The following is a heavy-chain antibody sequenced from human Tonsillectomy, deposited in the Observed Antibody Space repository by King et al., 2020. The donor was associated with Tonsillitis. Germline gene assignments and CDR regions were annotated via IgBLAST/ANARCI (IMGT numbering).Heavy chain of an antibody. Sequence: MQLQESGSGLVKPSQTLSLTCAVSGGSIRSGPYSWNWIRQPPGKGLEWIGYISYSGSTSYNPSLKSRVTMSVDRSEDQFSLRLSSVTAADTAVYYCARGSPTGTSDVFDIWGQGTMVTVS. V-gene: IGHV4-30-2*01. J-gene: IGHJ3*02. CDR3: ARGSPTGTSDVFDI. CDR2: ISYSGST. D-gene: IGHD1-1*01. CDR1: GGSIRSGPYS.